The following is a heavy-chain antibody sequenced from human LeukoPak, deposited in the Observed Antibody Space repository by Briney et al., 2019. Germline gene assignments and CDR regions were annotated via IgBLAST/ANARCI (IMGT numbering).Heavy chain of an antibody. Sequence: GESLKISCKGSGYSFTSYWIGWVRQMPGKGLEWMGIIYPGDSDTRYSPSFQGQVTISADKSISTAYLQWSSLKASDTAMYYCARRGVITADYYCYMDVWGKGTTVTVSS. CDR1: GYSFTSYW. CDR3: ARRGVITADYYCYMDV. V-gene: IGHV5-51*01. CDR2: IYPGDSDT. D-gene: IGHD2-2*01. J-gene: IGHJ6*03.